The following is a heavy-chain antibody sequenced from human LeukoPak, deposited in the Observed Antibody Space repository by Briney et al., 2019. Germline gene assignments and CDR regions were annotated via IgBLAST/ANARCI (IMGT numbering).Heavy chain of an antibody. V-gene: IGHV4-4*07. D-gene: IGHD4-11*01. CDR3: ARATDYRSQAFDI. CDR2: IYTSGGT. J-gene: IGHJ3*02. Sequence: PSETLSLTCTVSGGSISSYYWSWIRQPAGKGLEWVGRIYTSGGTNYNPSLKSRVTMSVDTSKNQFSLKLSSVTAADTAVYYCARATDYRSQAFDIWGQGTMVTVSS. CDR1: GGSISSYY.